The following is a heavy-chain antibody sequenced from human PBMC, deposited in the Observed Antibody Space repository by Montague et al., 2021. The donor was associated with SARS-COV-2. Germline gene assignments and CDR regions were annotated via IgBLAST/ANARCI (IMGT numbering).Heavy chain of an antibody. Sequence: CAISGDSVSSYCATGTGMKRSRPTSLEGLGWTDYMSKQYNDYAESVKSRITIDPDTSKHQFSLHLNSVTPEDTAVYYCASISGVSIYYFDFWGQGTLVTVSS. J-gene: IGHJ4*02. D-gene: IGHD3-10*01. CDR3: ASISGVSIYYFDF. V-gene: IGHV6-1*01. CDR1: GDSVSSYCAT. CDR2: TDYMSKQYN.